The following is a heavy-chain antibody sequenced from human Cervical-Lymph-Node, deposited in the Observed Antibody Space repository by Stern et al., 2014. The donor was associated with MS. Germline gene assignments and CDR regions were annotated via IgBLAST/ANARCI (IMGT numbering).Heavy chain of an antibody. V-gene: IGHV4-59*01. J-gene: IGHJ4*02. CDR1: GGSISSYY. CDR2: IYYSGHT. CDR3: ARGFSSSWYGGRFFNY. D-gene: IGHD6-13*01. Sequence: QVQLVESGPGLVKPSETLSLTCTVSGGSISSYYWRWIRQAPGKGLEWIAYIYYSGHTDYNPSLQGRVTVSVDTSKNQVSLRLSSVTAADTAVYYCARGFSSSWYGGRFFNYWGQGTLVTVSS.